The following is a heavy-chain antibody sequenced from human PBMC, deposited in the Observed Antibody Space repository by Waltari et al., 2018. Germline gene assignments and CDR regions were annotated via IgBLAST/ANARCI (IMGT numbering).Heavy chain of an antibody. Sequence: EVQLVQSGAAVKKPGESLKISCTGAGTSFTSYWIRRVRQMPGKGLEWMGIIYPGDSDTRYSPSFQGQVTISADKSISTAYLQWSSLKASDTAMYYCARQVTIAAAGPGYWGQGTLVTVSS. CDR3: ARQVTIAAAGPGY. J-gene: IGHJ4*02. D-gene: IGHD6-13*01. CDR1: GTSFTSYW. V-gene: IGHV5-51*01. CDR2: IYPGDSDT.